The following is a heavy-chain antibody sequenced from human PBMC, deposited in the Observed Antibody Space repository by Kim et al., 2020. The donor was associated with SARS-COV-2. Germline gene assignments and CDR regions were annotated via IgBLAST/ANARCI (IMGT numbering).Heavy chain of an antibody. Sequence: DSVKGRFTISRDNSKNTLYLQMNSLRAEDTAVYYCARDQYRLLEWLLLAYWGQGTLVTVSS. CDR3: ARDQYRLLEWLLLAY. J-gene: IGHJ4*02. D-gene: IGHD3-3*01. V-gene: IGHV3-30*01.